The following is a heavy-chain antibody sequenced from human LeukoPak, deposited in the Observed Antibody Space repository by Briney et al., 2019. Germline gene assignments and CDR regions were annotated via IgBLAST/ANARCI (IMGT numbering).Heavy chain of an antibody. CDR1: GYTFTGYY. V-gene: IGHV1-2*02. D-gene: IGHD3-10*01. CDR3: ARVVLWFGPDNWFDP. Sequence: ASVKVSCKASGYTFTGYYMHWVRQAPGQGLEWMGWINPNSGGTNYAQKFQGRVTMTRDTSISTAYMELSRLRSDDTAVYYCARVVLWFGPDNWFDPWGQGTLVTASS. J-gene: IGHJ5*02. CDR2: INPNSGGT.